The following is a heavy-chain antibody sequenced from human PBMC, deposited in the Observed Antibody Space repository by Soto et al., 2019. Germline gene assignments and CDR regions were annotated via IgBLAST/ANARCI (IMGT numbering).Heavy chain of an antibody. V-gene: IGHV4-4*07. CDR3: AREPTTAGTVNWFDP. CDR2: VYTSGYS. CDR1: GGSISSDY. J-gene: IGHJ5*02. Sequence: VQLQESGPGLVKPSETLPLICTVSGGSISSDYLSWIRQPAGKGLEWIGRVYTSGYSNSNPSLKSRVTMSVDTSKKQFSLNLSSVTAADTAVYYCAREPTTAGTVNWFDPWGQGTLVTVSS. D-gene: IGHD6-13*01.